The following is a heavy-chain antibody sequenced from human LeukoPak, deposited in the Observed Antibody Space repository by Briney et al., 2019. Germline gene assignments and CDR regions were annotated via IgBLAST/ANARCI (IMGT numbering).Heavy chain of an antibody. V-gene: IGHV3-33*03. CDR1: GFIFTDYG. CDR2: IWYDGNEY. CDR3: AKSRGDRERWLHLDS. J-gene: IGHJ4*02. D-gene: IGHD5-24*01. Sequence: PGTSLRLSCAASGFIFTDYGMHWVRHVPGKGLEWVAVIWYDGNEYRYADSVKGRFTISRDNSRNTVFLQMNSLRVEDTAVYYCAKSRGDRERWLHLDSWGQGTLVTVSS.